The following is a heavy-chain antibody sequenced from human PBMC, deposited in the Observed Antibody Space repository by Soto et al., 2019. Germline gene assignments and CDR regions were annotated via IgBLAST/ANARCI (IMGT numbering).Heavy chain of an antibody. Sequence: GGSLRLSCAASGITFSRYAMHWVRQAPGKGLEWVAVISYDGNNKYCADSVKGRFTISRDNSKNTLYLQKNSLRTEDTAMYYCVRDVGYTADYCFCYWGQGTRGSAPQ. D-gene: IGHD5-12*01. V-gene: IGHV3-30-3*01. CDR3: VRDVGYTADYCFCY. CDR1: GITFSRYA. J-gene: IGHJ4*02. CDR2: ISYDGNNK.